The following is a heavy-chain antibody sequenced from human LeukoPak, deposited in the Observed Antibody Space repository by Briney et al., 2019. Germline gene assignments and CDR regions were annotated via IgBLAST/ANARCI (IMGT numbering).Heavy chain of an antibody. V-gene: IGHV3-23*01. CDR1: GFTFGSYA. J-gene: IGHJ4*02. D-gene: IGHD6-6*01. Sequence: GGSLRLSCAASGFTFGSYAMSWVRQAPGKGLEWVSAISGSGGSTYYADSVKGRFTISRDNSKNTLYLQMNSLRAEDTAVYYCAKDRGGIAARLPDYWGQGTLVTVSS. CDR2: ISGSGGST. CDR3: AKDRGGIAARLPDY.